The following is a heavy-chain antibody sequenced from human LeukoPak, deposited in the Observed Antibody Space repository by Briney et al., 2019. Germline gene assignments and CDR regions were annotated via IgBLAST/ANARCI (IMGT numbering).Heavy chain of an antibody. CDR2: ISTYYGNT. J-gene: IGHJ4*02. D-gene: IGHD3-10*01. V-gene: IGHV1-18*01. CDR1: GYTLTSYG. Sequence: ASVKVSCKASGYTLTSYGFSWVRQAPGQGLEGMGWISTYYGNTNYAQKLQDRVTMTTDTSTSTAYMELTSLRSDDTAVYYCARVYSTNYYGSGDRPFLFDYWGQGTVVTVSS. CDR3: ARVYSTNYYGSGDRPFLFDY.